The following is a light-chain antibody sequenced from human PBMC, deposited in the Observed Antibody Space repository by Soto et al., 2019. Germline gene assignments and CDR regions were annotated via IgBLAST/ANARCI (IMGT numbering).Light chain of an antibody. J-gene: IGLJ1*01. V-gene: IGLV2-14*01. Sequence: LSEAASVSGTPEKSITISCTGTSSDVGTYNYVSWYQQHPGKAPKLIIYEVSNRPSGVSNRFSGSKSGNTASLTISGLQAEGEADYYCSSYTSSTDYVSGTGTKVTVL. CDR1: SSDVGTYNY. CDR3: SSYTSSTDYV. CDR2: EVS.